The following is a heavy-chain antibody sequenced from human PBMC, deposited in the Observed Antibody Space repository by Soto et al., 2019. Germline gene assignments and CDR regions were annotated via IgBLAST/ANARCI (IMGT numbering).Heavy chain of an antibody. J-gene: IGHJ4*02. CDR1: GYSFTSYW. CDR2: IYPGDSDT. Sequence: GESLKISCKGSGYSFTSYWIGWVRQMPGKGLEWMGIIYPGDSDTRYSPSFEDQVTISADKSITTAYLQWSSLKASDTAIYYCARHGGSLGYVPEYSDFWGQGTLVTVSS. V-gene: IGHV5-51*01. CDR3: ARHGGSLGYVPEYSDF. D-gene: IGHD3-16*01.